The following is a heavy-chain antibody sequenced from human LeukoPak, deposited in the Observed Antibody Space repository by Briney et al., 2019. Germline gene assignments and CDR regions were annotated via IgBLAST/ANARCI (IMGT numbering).Heavy chain of an antibody. CDR1: GFTFTNYA. CDR3: AREGDTYYYGSGSWNWFDP. V-gene: IGHV3-23*01. D-gene: IGHD3-10*01. CDR2: TVGSRPDT. J-gene: IGHJ5*02. Sequence: RGGSLRLSCAASGFTFTNYAMSWVRPTPGKGLEWAAATVGSRPDTYHADSVKGRFTVSRDNSRNTLYLQMNSLRAEDTAVYYCAREGDTYYYGSGSWNWFDPWGQGTLVTVSS.